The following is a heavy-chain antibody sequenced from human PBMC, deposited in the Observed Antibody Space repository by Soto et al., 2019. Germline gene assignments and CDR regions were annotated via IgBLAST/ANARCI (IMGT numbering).Heavy chain of an antibody. Sequence: QVQLVQSGAEVRKPGASVKVSCEASGYTFTSYDIYWVRQASGQGLEWMGWMHPNTGNSGYAQKFQGRVTMTSDTSISTAHMELSSLRSEDTAVYYCARRAETNGWNGFGADKYYFDFWGQGTLVTVSS. CDR2: MHPNTGNS. D-gene: IGHD1-1*01. CDR1: GYTFTSYD. CDR3: ARRAETNGWNGFGADKYYFDF. V-gene: IGHV1-8*01. J-gene: IGHJ4*02.